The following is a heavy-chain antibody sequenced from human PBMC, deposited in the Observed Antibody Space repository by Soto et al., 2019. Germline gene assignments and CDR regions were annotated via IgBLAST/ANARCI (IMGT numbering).Heavy chain of an antibody. CDR2: IIPIFGTA. CDR3: AREPSRGDPAGY. J-gene: IGHJ4*02. V-gene: IGHV1-69*13. D-gene: IGHD4-17*01. Sequence: SVKVSCKXSGGTFSSYAISWVRQAPGQGLEWMGGIIPIFGTANYAQKFQGRVTITADESTSTAYMELSSLRSEDTAVYYCAREPSRGDPAGYWGQGTLVTVSS. CDR1: GGTFSSYA.